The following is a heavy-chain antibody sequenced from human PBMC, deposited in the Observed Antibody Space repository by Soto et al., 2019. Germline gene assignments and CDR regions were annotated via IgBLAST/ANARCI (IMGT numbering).Heavy chain of an antibody. D-gene: IGHD4-4*01. CDR1: GGSIGGFY. Sequence: SETLSLTCTISGGSIGGFYWSWVRQPPGKGLEWIGYIYSSGNPYYNPSLKSRVTISGPTSKNQFSLKLSSVTAADTAVYYCARASTVTHDYWARRTLVTVSS. J-gene: IGHJ4*02. CDR3: ARASTVTHDY. V-gene: IGHV4-59*12. CDR2: IYSSGNP.